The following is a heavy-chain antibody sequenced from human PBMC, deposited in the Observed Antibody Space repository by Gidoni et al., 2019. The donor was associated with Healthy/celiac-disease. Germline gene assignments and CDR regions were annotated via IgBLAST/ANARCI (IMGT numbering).Heavy chain of an antibody. Sequence: EVQLLESGGGLVQPGGSLRLSCAASGFTFSRYAMSWVRQAPGKGLEWVSDISGSGGRTYYADSVKGRFTISRDNSKNTLYLQMNSLRAEDTAVYYCAKKPTDTAMDSYYYYMDVWGKGTTVTVSS. J-gene: IGHJ6*03. V-gene: IGHV3-23*01. CDR2: ISGSGGRT. CDR3: AKKPTDTAMDSYYYYMDV. D-gene: IGHD5-18*01. CDR1: GFTFSRYA.